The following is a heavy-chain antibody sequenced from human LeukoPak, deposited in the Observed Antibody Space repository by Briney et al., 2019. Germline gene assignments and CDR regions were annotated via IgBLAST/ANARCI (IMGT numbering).Heavy chain of an antibody. D-gene: IGHD3-10*01. Sequence: GGSLRLSCAASGFTVSSNYMSWVRQAPGKGLEWVSAISGSGGSTYYADSVKGRFTISRDNSKNTLYLQMNSLRAEDTAVYYCAKSLDYYGSGEGLDYWGQGTLVTVSS. J-gene: IGHJ4*02. CDR1: GFTVSSNY. V-gene: IGHV3-23*01. CDR2: ISGSGGST. CDR3: AKSLDYYGSGEGLDY.